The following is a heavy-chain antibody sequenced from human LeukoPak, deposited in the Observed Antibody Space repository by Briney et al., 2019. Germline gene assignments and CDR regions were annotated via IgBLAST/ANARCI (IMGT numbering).Heavy chain of an antibody. CDR1: GGSSSSYY. Sequence: SETLSLTCTVSGGSSSSYYWSWIRQPPGKGLEWIGYIYYSGSTNYNPSLKSRVTISVDTSKNQFSLKLSSVTAADTAVYYCARASRSGYDIRNWFDPWGQGTLVTVSS. CDR2: IYYSGST. CDR3: ARASRSGYDIRNWFDP. V-gene: IGHV4-59*12. J-gene: IGHJ5*02. D-gene: IGHD3-3*01.